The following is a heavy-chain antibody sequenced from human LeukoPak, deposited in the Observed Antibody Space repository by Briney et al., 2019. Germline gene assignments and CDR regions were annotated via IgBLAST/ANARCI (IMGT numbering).Heavy chain of an antibody. CDR3: ARVTGYMIEDYFDY. CDR1: GGSISSYY. V-gene: IGHV4-59*01. Sequence: SETLSLTCTVSGGSISSYYWSWIRQPPGKGLEWIGYIYYSGSTNYKPSLKSRVTISVETSKNQFSLKLRSVTAADTAVYYCARVTGYMIEDYFDYWGQGTLVTVSS. D-gene: IGHD3-22*01. J-gene: IGHJ4*02. CDR2: IYYSGST.